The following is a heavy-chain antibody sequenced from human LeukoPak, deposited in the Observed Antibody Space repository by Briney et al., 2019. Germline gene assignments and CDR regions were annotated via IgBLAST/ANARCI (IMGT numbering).Heavy chain of an antibody. V-gene: IGHV4-39*07. J-gene: IGHJ5*02. D-gene: IGHD6-13*01. CDR3: AGHYSSKRGWFDP. CDR2: ICYSGNT. Sequence: PSETLSLTCTVSGGSFSGSPYCWGWIRQPPGKGLEWIGNICYSGNTYYTPSLKSRVTISLDTSKNQFSLKLNSVTAADTAVYYCAGHYSSKRGWFDPWGQGTLVTVSS. CDR1: GGSFSGSPYC.